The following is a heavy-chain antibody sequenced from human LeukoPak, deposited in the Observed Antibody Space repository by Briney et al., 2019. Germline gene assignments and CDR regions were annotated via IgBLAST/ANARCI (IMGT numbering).Heavy chain of an antibody. J-gene: IGHJ4*02. D-gene: IGHD5-12*01. CDR2: INPNSGGT. CDR3: ARVGNNVDTVATINY. Sequence: ASVKVSCKASGYTFTGYYMHWVRQAPGQGLEWMGWINPNSGGTNYAQKFQGRVTMTRDTSISTAYMELSRLRSDDTAVYYCARVGNNVDTVATINYWGQGTLVTVSS. CDR1: GYTFTGYY. V-gene: IGHV1-2*02.